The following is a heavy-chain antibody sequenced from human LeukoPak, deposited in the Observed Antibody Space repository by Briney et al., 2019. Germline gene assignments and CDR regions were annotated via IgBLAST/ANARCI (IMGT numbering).Heavy chain of an antibody. J-gene: IGHJ6*02. Sequence: GGSLRLSCAASGFTFSSYAMSWVSQAPGKGLEWVSAISGSGGSTYYADSVKGRFTISRDNSKNTLYLQMNSLRAEDTAVYYCAKKGGRMVYYGMDVWGQGTTVTVSS. CDR1: GFTFSSYA. D-gene: IGHD2-8*01. V-gene: IGHV3-23*01. CDR3: AKKGGRMVYYGMDV. CDR2: ISGSGGST.